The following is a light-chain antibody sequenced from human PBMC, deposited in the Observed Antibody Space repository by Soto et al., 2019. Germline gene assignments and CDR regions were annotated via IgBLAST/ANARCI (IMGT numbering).Light chain of an antibody. V-gene: IGKV3-15*01. CDR2: GAA. J-gene: IGKJ1*01. Sequence: EIVMTQSPATLSVSPGERATLSCRASQSVFTSLAWYQQKPGQAPRLLIYGAATRATGIPARFSGSGSGTEFTLTISDLQSEDFAVYYCQQYHNWPAFGQGTKVDI. CDR3: QQYHNWPA. CDR1: QSVFTS.